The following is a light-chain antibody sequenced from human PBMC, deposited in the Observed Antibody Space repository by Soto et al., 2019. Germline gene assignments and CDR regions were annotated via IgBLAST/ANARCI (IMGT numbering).Light chain of an antibody. CDR3: SSFTSSSTFD. J-gene: IGLJ2*01. Sequence: QSVLTQPPSVSGSPGQSVTISCIGTSSDVGSYNRVSWYQQPPGTAPKLMIYEVSNRPSGVPDRFSGSKSGNTASLTISGLQAEDEADYYCSSFTSSSTFDFGGGTKLTVL. V-gene: IGLV2-18*02. CDR1: SSDVGSYNR. CDR2: EVS.